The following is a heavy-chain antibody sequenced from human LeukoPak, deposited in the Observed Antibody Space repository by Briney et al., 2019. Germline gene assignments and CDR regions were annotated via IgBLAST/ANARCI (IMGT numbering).Heavy chain of an antibody. CDR1: EFTFSSYE. J-gene: IGHJ4*02. V-gene: IGHV3-48*03. D-gene: IGHD3-10*01. Sequence: GGSLRLSCAASEFTFSSYEMNWVRQAPGKGLEWVSYISSSGSTIYYADSVKGRFTISRDNAKNSLYLQMNSLRAEDTAVYYCARASSPIDYWGQGTLVTVSS. CDR3: ARASSPIDY. CDR2: ISSSGSTI.